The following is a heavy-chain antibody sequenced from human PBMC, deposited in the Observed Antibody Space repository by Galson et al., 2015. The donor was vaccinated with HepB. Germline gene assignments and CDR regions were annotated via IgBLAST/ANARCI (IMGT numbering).Heavy chain of an antibody. V-gene: IGHV3-30-3*01. D-gene: IGHD2-21*02. Sequence: SLRLSCAASGFTFSSYAMHWVRQAPGKGLEWVAVISYDGSNKYYADSVKGRFTISRDNAKNSLYLQMNSLRAEDTAVYYCGRVVDCGGDCYYLDYWGQGTLVAVSS. J-gene: IGHJ4*02. CDR1: GFTFSSYA. CDR3: GRVVDCGGDCYYLDY. CDR2: ISYDGSNK.